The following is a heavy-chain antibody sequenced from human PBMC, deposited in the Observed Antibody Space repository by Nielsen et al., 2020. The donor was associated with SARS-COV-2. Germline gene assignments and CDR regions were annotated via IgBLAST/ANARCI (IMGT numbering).Heavy chain of an antibody. V-gene: IGHV3-9*01. J-gene: IGHJ3*02. Sequence: GKSLKISCAASGFTFDDYAMHWVRQAPGKGLEWVSGISWNSGSIGYADSVKGRFTISRDNAKNSLYLQMNSLRAEDTALYYCAKDMAYMIERSFDIWGQGTMVTVSS. CDR1: GFTFDDYA. D-gene: IGHD3-22*01. CDR3: AKDMAYMIERSFDI. CDR2: ISWNSGSI.